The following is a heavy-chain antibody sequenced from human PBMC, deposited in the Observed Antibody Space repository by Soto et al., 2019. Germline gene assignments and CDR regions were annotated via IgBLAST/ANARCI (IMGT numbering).Heavy chain of an antibody. V-gene: IGHV4-34*01. CDR3: ARGSIILYYYYGMDV. CDR1: GWSFSGYY. CDR2: INHSGSN. D-gene: IGHD3-16*01. J-gene: IGHJ6*02. Sequence: PSETLSLTCAVYGWSFSGYYWRWIRQPPGKGLEWIGEINHSGSNNYNPSLKSRVTISVDKYKNQFSLKLSSVTAADTAVYYCARGSIILYYYYGMDVWGQGTTVTVSS.